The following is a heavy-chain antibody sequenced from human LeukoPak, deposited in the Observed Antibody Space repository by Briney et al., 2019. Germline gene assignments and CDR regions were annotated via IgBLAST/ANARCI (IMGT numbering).Heavy chain of an antibody. CDR1: GLTVSGNY. Sequence: GGSLRLSCAASGLTVSGNYMSWVRQAPGKGLEWVSILYSDGTTYYADSVKGRFTISRDISKNTLYLQMNSLRAEDTAVYYCARTRVDSSALDALDIWGQGTMATVSS. V-gene: IGHV3-53*01. J-gene: IGHJ3*02. D-gene: IGHD3-22*01. CDR3: ARTRVDSSALDALDI. CDR2: LYSDGTT.